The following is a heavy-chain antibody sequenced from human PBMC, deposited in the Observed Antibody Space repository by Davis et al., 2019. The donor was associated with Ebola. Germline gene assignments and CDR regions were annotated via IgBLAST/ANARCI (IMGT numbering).Heavy chain of an antibody. CDR2: INSDGSST. CDR1: GFTFSSYW. Sequence: GESLKISCAASGFTFSSYWMHWVRQAPGKGLVWVSRINSDGSSTSYADSVKGRFTISRDNAKNTLYLQMNSLRAEDTAVYYCARCGVASQYCFDYWGQGTLVTVSS. D-gene: IGHD3-3*01. V-gene: IGHV3-74*01. CDR3: ARCGVASQYCFDY. J-gene: IGHJ4*02.